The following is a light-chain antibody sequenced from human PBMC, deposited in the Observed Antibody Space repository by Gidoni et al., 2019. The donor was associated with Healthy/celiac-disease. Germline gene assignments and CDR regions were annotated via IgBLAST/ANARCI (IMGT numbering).Light chain of an antibody. CDR2: WAS. CDR3: QQYYSTPYT. CDR1: QSVLYRSNNKNY. V-gene: IGKV4-1*01. J-gene: IGKJ2*01. Sequence: DIVMTQSPDSLAVSLGERATINCKSSQSVLYRSNNKNYLAWYQQKPGQPPKLLIYWASTRESGVPDRFSGSGSGTDCTLTSSSLQAEDVAVYYCQQYYSTPYTFXQXTKLEIK.